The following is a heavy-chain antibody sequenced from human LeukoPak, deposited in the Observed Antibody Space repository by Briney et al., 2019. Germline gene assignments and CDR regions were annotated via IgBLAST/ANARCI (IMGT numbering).Heavy chain of an antibody. CDR2: ISYSGST. CDR3: ARQHRGYSGYDYFYC. V-gene: IGHV4-59*01. D-gene: IGHD5-12*01. Sequence: PSETLSLTCTVSGGSISSYYWSWIRQPPGKGLEWIGYISYSGSTNYNPSLKSRVTISVDTSKNQFSLKLSSVTAADTAVFYCARQHRGYSGYDYFYCWGQGTLVTVSS. J-gene: IGHJ4*02. CDR1: GGSISSYY.